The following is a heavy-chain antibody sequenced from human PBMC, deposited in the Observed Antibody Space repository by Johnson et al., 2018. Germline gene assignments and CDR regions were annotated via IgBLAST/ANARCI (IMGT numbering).Heavy chain of an antibody. Sequence: QVQLQESGPGLVKPSETLSLTCTVSGGSISSYYWSWIRQPPGKGLEWIGYIYYSGSTNYNPALKSRVTISVDTSKNQFSLKLRSVTAADRAGYYCARVNRIAVSLDVWGQGTTVTVSS. V-gene: IGHV4-59*01. J-gene: IGHJ6*02. D-gene: IGHD6-19*01. CDR1: GGSISSYY. CDR3: ARVNRIAVSLDV. CDR2: IYYSGST.